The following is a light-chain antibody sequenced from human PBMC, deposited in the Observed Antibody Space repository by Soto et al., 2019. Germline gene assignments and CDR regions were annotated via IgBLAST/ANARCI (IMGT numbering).Light chain of an antibody. J-gene: IGKJ1*01. V-gene: IGKV1-5*03. CDR2: QAS. Sequence: DVQMTQSPSTLSASVGDRVTITCRASQGISNRLAWYQQKPGKAPKLLIYQASSLKSGVPSRFGGSGSGTEFTLTITSLQPDDFATYYCQQHNSHWTFGQGTKVDIK. CDR3: QQHNSHWT. CDR1: QGISNR.